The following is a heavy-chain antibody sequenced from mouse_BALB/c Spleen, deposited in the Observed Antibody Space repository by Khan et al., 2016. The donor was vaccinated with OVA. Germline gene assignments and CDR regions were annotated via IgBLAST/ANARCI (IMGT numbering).Heavy chain of an antibody. Sequence: QVQLQQSGAELVRPGTSVKVSCKASGYAFTNYLIEWIKQRPGQGLEWIGVINPGSGGTNYHEKFKGKATLTADKSSSTAYMQLSSLTSDDSAVYFCARKKEAYYGNYNTMDYWGQGTSVTVSS. D-gene: IGHD2-10*01. CDR1: GYAFTNYL. J-gene: IGHJ4*01. CDR3: ARKKEAYYGNYNTMDY. CDR2: INPGSGGT. V-gene: IGHV1-54*01.